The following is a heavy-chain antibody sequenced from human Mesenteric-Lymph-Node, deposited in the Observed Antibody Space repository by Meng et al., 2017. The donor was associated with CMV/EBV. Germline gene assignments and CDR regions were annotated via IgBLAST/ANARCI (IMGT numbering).Heavy chain of an antibody. V-gene: IGHV3-7*03. CDR2: IKQDGNEK. CDR1: GFTFSRYW. Sequence: GESLKISCAASGFTFSRYWMSWVRQAPGKGLEWVANIKQDGNEKYYVDSVRGRFTISRDNAKNSLYLEMNSLRAEDTAVYYCARDHPIAAAGSPYYYYYGMDVWGQGTTVTVSS. CDR3: ARDHPIAAAGSPYYYYYGMDV. D-gene: IGHD6-13*01. J-gene: IGHJ6*02.